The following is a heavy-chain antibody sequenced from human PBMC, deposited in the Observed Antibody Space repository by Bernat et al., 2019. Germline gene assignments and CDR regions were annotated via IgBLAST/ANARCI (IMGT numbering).Heavy chain of an antibody. J-gene: IGHJ6*02. CDR3: AKAHYGSGNNYYHYYGMDV. V-gene: IGHV3-9*01. CDR1: GFTFDDYA. Sequence: EVQLVESGGGLVQPGRSLRLSCAASGFTFDDYAMHWVRQTPGKGLEWVSGISWNSHNIGYADCVKGRFTISRDNAKNSLHLQMNSLRAEDTALYYCAKAHYGSGNNYYHYYGMDVWGQGTTVTVSS. D-gene: IGHD3-10*01. CDR2: ISWNSHNI.